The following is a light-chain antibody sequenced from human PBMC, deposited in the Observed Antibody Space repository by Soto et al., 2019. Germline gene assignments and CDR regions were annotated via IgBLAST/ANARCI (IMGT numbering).Light chain of an antibody. CDR2: GAS. CDR1: LTVRTY. V-gene: IGKV3-20*01. J-gene: IGKJ2*03. Sequence: EIVLTQSPGTLSLSAGDRATLSCRASLTVRTYLGWYQQKPGQTPRLLVYGASNRAAGVPDRFSGSGSGTDFTLTISRLEIEDFAVYFCQQYGIAPYSFGQGTKLE. CDR3: QQYGIAPYS.